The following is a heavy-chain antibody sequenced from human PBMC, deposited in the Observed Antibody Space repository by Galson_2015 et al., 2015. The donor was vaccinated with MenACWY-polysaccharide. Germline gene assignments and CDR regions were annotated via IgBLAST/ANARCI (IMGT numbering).Heavy chain of an antibody. CDR1: GYTFTSYA. J-gene: IGHJ4*02. Sequence: SVKVSCKASGYTFTSYAMHWVRQAPGQRLEWMGWINAGNGNTKYSRKFQGRVTITRDTSASTVYMELSSLRSEDTAVYYCARDWDYYGSGTYYNFDYWGQGTLVTVSS. V-gene: IGHV1-3*01. CDR3: ARDWDYYGSGTYYNFDY. D-gene: IGHD3-10*01. CDR2: INAGNGNT.